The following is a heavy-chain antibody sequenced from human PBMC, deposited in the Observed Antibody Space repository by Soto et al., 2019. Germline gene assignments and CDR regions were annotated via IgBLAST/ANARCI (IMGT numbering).Heavy chain of an antibody. V-gene: IGHV3-64D*08. CDR3: VKGGLYYYDSSGYYYT. J-gene: IGHJ4*02. CDR2: ISRNGGST. Sequence: GGSLRLSCSASGVTLSSYAMHWVCQAPWKGLECVSAISRNGGSTYYADSVKGRFTISRDNSKNNLYLQMSSLRAEDKDVYYCVKGGLYYYDSSGYYYTWGQATLVTVSS. D-gene: IGHD3-22*01. CDR1: GVTLSSYA.